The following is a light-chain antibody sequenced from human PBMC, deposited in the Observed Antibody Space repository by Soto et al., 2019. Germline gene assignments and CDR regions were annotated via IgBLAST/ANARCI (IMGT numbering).Light chain of an antibody. Sequence: QSALTQPASVSGSPGQSITISCTGASSDFGDFNYVAWYQHHPGKVPKLMIYEVSNRPSGVSNRFSGSKSGNTASLTISGLQAEDEADYYCSSYTVSTPVVFGGGTKLTVL. CDR1: SSDFGDFNY. CDR2: EVS. J-gene: IGLJ3*02. V-gene: IGLV2-14*01. CDR3: SSYTVSTPVV.